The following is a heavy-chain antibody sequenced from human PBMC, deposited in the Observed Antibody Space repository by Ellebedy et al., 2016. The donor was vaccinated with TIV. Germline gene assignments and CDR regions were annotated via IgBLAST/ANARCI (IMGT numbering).Heavy chain of an antibody. V-gene: IGHV3-21*01. CDR1: GFTFSSYS. CDR3: ARGGGEQQLVLF. D-gene: IGHD6-13*01. J-gene: IGHJ4*02. Sequence: GESLKISXAASGFTFSSYSMNWVRQAPGKGLEWVSSISSSSSYIYYADSVKSRFTISRDNAKNSLYLQMNSLRAEDTAVYYCARGGGEQQLVLFWGQGTLVTVSS. CDR2: ISSSSSYI.